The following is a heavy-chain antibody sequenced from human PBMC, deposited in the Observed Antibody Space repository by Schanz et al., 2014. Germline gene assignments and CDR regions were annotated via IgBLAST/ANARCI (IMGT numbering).Heavy chain of an antibody. V-gene: IGHV4-39*01. CDR1: SGSISSNSYY. Sequence: QLQLQESGPGLVKPSETLSLTCTVSSGSISSNSYYWAWIRQPPGKGLEWIGNIYYSGATYYNPPLKGRVTMSVDTSKTQFPLKLSSVTAADTAVYYCARPGGSSWSFAYWGLGRLVIVSS. CDR3: ARPGGSSWSFAY. D-gene: IGHD6-13*01. J-gene: IGHJ4*02. CDR2: IYYSGAT.